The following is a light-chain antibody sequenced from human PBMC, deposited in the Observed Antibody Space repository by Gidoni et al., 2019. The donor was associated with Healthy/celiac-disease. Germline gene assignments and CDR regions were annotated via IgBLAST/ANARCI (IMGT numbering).Light chain of an antibody. Sequence: SALTQPASVSGSPGQSIYTSCTGTSSDVGGYNYVSWYQQHPGKAPTLMIYDVSNRPSGVSKRFSGSKSGNTASLTISGLQAEDEADYYCSSYTSSSTLYVFGTGTKVTAL. CDR3: SSYTSSSTLYV. J-gene: IGLJ1*01. CDR1: SSDVGGYNY. V-gene: IGLV2-14*01. CDR2: DVS.